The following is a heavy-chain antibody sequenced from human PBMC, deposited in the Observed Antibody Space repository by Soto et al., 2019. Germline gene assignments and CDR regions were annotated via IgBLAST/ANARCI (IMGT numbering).Heavy chain of an antibody. CDR1: SGSISSADYY. CDR3: ASGGSSNWFDP. J-gene: IGHJ5*02. V-gene: IGHV4-30-4*01. D-gene: IGHD1-26*01. CDR2: IYYTGSA. Sequence: VQLQESGPGLVKPSQTLSLTCTVSSGSISSADYYWSWIRQPPGKGLEWIGYIYYTGSAYYNPSLKSRVTMSVDTSKNQFSPKVTSVTAADTAVYYCASGGSSNWFDPWGQGTLVTVSS.